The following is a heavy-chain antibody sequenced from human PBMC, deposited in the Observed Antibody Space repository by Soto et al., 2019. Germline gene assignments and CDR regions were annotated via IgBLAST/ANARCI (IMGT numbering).Heavy chain of an antibody. J-gene: IGHJ6*02. CDR2: IYPGDSDT. CDR1: GYPFTNYW. Sequence: GESLKISCNVSGYPFTNYWIGCVRQMPGKGPEWMGIIYPGDSDTKYNPSFQGQVTISADKSITTTYLQWSSLKASDTAIYYCAASIFYYGMDVWGQGTKVTVSS. V-gene: IGHV5-51*01. CDR3: AASIFYYGMDV.